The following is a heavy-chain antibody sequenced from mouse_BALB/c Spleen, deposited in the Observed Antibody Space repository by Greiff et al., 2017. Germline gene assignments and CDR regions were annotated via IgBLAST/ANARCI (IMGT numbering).Heavy chain of an antibody. J-gene: IGHJ1*01. D-gene: IGHD2-1*01. Sequence: VQLKQSGTVLARPGASVKMSCKASGYSFTSYWMHWVKQRPGQGLEWIGAIYPGNSDTSYNQKFKGKAKLTAVTSASTAYMELSSLTNEDSAVYYCTRDYGNYGYFDVWGAGTTVTVSS. CDR2: IYPGNSDT. V-gene: IGHV1-5*01. CDR1: GYSFTSYW. CDR3: TRDYGNYGYFDV.